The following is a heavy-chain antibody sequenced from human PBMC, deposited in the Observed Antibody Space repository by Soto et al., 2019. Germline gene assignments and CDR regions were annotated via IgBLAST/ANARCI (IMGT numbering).Heavy chain of an antibody. CDR2: FDPEDGET. CDR1: GYTLTELS. D-gene: IGHD3-22*01. V-gene: IGHV1-24*01. CDR3: ATPDYYDSSAAFDY. Sequence: ASVKVSCKVSGYTLTELSMHWVRQAPGKGLEWMGGFDPEDGETIYAQKFQGRVTMTEDTSTDTAYMELSSLRSEDTAVYYCATPDYYDSSAAFDYWGQGTLVTVSS. J-gene: IGHJ4*02.